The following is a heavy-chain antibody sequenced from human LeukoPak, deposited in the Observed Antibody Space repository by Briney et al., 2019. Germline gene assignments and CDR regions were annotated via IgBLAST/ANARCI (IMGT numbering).Heavy chain of an antibody. V-gene: IGHV4-4*07. J-gene: IGHJ3*02. CDR1: GGSISSYY. Sequence: SETLSLTCTVSGGSISSYYWSWIRQPAGKGLEWIGRIYTSGSTNYNPSLKSRVTMSVDTSKNQFSLKLSSVTAADTAVYYCARDPGIAAAGRFFAFDIWGQGTMVTVSS. CDR2: IYTSGST. CDR3: ARDPGIAAAGRFFAFDI. D-gene: IGHD6-13*01.